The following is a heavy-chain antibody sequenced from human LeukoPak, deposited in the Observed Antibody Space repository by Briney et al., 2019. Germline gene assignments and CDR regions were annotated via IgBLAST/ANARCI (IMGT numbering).Heavy chain of an antibody. D-gene: IGHD4/OR15-4a*01. J-gene: IGHJ4*02. CDR3: ARDRVLIDY. CDR2: ISSSSTYI. CDR1: GFTFSSYG. Sequence: GGSLRLSCAASGFTFSSYGMNWVRQAPGKGLEWVSSISSSSTYIYHADSVRGRFTISRDNAKNSLHLQMNSLRAEDTAVYYCARDRVLIDYWGQGTLVTVSS. V-gene: IGHV3-21*01.